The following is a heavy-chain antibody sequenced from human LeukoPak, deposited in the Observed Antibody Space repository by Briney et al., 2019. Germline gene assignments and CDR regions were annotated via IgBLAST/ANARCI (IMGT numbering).Heavy chain of an antibody. Sequence: ASVKVSCKASRYTFTSYDINWVRQATGQGLEWMGWMNPNSGNTGYAQKFQGRVTMTRNTSISTAYMELSSLRSEDTAVYYCARAINPAKLLWFGEANYYYYYYMDVWGKGTTVTASS. CDR2: MNPNSGNT. V-gene: IGHV1-8*01. CDR1: RYTFTSYD. D-gene: IGHD3-10*01. J-gene: IGHJ6*03. CDR3: ARAINPAKLLWFGEANYYYYYYMDV.